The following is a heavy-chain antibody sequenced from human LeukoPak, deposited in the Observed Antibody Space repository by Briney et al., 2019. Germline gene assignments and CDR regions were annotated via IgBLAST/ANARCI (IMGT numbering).Heavy chain of an antibody. J-gene: IGHJ6*04. CDR1: GGTFSSYA. Sequence: SVKVSCKASGGTFSSYAISWVRQAPGQGLEWMGGTIPIFGTANYAQKFQGRVTITADESTSTAYMELSSLRSEDTAVYYCARDLEYQPGGMDVWGKGTTVTVSS. D-gene: IGHD2-2*01. CDR3: ARDLEYQPGGMDV. CDR2: TIPIFGTA. V-gene: IGHV1-69*01.